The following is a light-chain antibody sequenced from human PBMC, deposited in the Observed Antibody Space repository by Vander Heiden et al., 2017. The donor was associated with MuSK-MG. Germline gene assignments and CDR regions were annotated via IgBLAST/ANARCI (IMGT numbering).Light chain of an antibody. CDR2: GNS. Sequence: QSVLTQPPSVSGAPGQRVTISCTGSSSNIGAVYDVHWYQQLPGTAPKLLIYGNSSRPSGVPDRFSGSKSGTSASLAITGLQAEDEADYYCQSYDTSLSASVFGGGTKLTGL. J-gene: IGLJ2*01. CDR3: QSYDTSLSASV. V-gene: IGLV1-40*01. CDR1: SSNIGAVYD.